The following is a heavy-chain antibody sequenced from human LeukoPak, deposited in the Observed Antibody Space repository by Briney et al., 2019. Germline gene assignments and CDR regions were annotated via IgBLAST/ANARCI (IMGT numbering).Heavy chain of an antibody. CDR3: ARDRTMVKALDY. D-gene: IGHD3-10*01. J-gene: IGHJ4*02. V-gene: IGHV3-21*01. CDR2: ISSSSSYI. CDR1: GFTFSSYS. Sequence: GGSLRLSCAASGFTFSSYSMNRVRQAPGKGLEWVSSISSSSSYIYYADSVKGRFTISRDNAKNSLYLQMNSLRAEDTAVYYCARDRTMVKALDYWGQGTLVTVSS.